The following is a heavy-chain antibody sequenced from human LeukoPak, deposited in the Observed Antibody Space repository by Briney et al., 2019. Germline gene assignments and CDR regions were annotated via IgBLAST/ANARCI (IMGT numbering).Heavy chain of an antibody. V-gene: IGHV4-34*01. CDR1: GGSFSGYY. D-gene: IGHD2-15*01. Sequence: SETLSLTCAVYGGSFSGYYWSWIRQPPGKGLEWIGEINHSGSTNYNPSLKSRVTISVDTSKNQFSLKLSSVTAADTAVYYCARVGFVVVVAATPYNWFDPWGQGTTVTVSS. CDR2: INHSGST. J-gene: IGHJ5*01. CDR3: ARVGFVVVVAATPYNWFDP.